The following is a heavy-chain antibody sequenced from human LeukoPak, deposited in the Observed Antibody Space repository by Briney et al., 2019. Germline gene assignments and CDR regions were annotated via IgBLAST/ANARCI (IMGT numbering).Heavy chain of an antibody. CDR3: AKDRGDIVVVPAAPGLDY. CDR1: GFTFSSYA. CDR2: ISGSGGST. D-gene: IGHD2-2*01. J-gene: IGHJ4*02. V-gene: IGHV3-23*01. Sequence: PGGSLRLSCAASGFTFSSYAMSWVRQAPGKGLEWVSAISGSGGSTYYADSVKGRFTISRDNSKNTLYLQMNSLRAEDTAVYYCAKDRGDIVVVPAAPGLDYWGQGTLVTVSS.